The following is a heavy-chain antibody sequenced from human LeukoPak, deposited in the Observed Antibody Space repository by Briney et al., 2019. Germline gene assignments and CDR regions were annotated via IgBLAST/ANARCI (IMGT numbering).Heavy chain of an antibody. J-gene: IGHJ3*02. D-gene: IGHD3-3*01. Sequence: PGGSLRLSCAASGFTFSSYSMNWVRQAPGKGLEWVSSISSSSYIYYADSVKGRFTISRDNAKNSLYLQMNSLRAEDTAVYYCARGHRRTVFGVVIRTLGAFDIWGQGTMVTVSS. CDR3: ARGHRRTVFGVVIRTLGAFDI. V-gene: IGHV3-21*01. CDR1: GFTFSSYS. CDR2: ISSSSYI.